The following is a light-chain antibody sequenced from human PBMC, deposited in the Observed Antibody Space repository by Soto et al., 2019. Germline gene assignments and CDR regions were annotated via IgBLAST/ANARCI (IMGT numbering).Light chain of an antibody. CDR2: EGS. CDR3: CSYTTGGAFV. V-gene: IGLV2-23*01. J-gene: IGLJ1*01. CDR1: SSDVGTYNL. Sequence: QSALTQPASVSGSPRQSITISCTGTSSDVGTYNLVSWFQQHPPKAPKLMIYEGSKRPSGVSSRFSGSKSGNTASLTISGLQAEDEADYYCCSYTTGGAFVFGTGTKLTVL.